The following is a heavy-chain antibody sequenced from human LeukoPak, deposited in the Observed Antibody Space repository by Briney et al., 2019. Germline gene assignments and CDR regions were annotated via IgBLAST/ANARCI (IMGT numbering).Heavy chain of an antibody. CDR1: GFTVSNDY. Sequence: GGSLRLSCAVSGFTVSNDYMGWVRQAPGKGLEWVSVIYPDHRTYYADSVKGRFTISRDNSKNTLYLQMNSLRAEDTAVYYCARGIGLSWSLDSWGQGTLVTVSS. CDR3: ARGIGLSWSLDS. V-gene: IGHV3-53*01. CDR2: IYPDHRT. J-gene: IGHJ4*02. D-gene: IGHD6-13*01.